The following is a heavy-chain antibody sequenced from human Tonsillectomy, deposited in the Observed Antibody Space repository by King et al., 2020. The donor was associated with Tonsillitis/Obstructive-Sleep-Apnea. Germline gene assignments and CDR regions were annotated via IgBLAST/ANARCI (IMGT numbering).Heavy chain of an antibody. V-gene: IGHV3-9*01. Sequence: EVQLVESGEGLVQPGRSLRLSCAASGFTFDDYAMHWVRQAPGKGLEWVSGISWNSGSIGYADSVKGRFTISRDNAKNSLYLQMNSLRAEDTALYYCAKDISSSWYSGAFDIWGQGTMVTVSS. CDR1: GFTFDDYA. CDR3: AKDISSSWYSGAFDI. J-gene: IGHJ3*02. CDR2: ISWNSGSI. D-gene: IGHD6-13*01.